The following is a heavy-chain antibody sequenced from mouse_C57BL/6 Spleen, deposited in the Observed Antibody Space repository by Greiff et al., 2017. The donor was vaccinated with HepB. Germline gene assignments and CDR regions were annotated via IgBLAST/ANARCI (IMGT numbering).Heavy chain of an antibody. V-gene: IGHV1-26*01. J-gene: IGHJ1*03. CDR2: INPNNGGT. CDR1: GYTFTDYY. Sequence: VQLQQSGPELVKPGASVKISCKASGYTFTDYYMNWVKQSHGKSLEWIGDINPNNGGTSYNQKFKGKATLTVDKSSSTAYMELRSLTSEDSAVYYCARRGYGSRGYFDVWGTGTTVTVSS. D-gene: IGHD1-1*01. CDR3: ARRGYGSRGYFDV.